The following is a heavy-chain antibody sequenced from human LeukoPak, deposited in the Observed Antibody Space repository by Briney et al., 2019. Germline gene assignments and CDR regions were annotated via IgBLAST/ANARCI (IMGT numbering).Heavy chain of an antibody. J-gene: IGHJ4*02. D-gene: IGHD1-1*01. V-gene: IGHV3-33*06. CDR2: IWYDGSEK. CDR3: AKDLTTGTLSFDS. Sequence: GRSLRLSCAASGVTFSSYGMHWVRQSPGKGLEWVAVIWYDGSEKYYADSVKGRFTISRDNSKNTLYLQMNSLRAEDTALYYCAKDLTTGTLSFDSWGQGTLVIVSS. CDR1: GVTFSSYG.